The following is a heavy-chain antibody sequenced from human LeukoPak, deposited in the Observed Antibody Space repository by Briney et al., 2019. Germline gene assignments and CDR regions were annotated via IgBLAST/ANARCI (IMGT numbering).Heavy chain of an antibody. CDR2: ISAYNGNT. CDR1: GYTFTSYG. D-gene: IGHD3-10*01. Sequence: ASVTVSCKASGYTFTSYGISWVRQAPGQGLEWMGWISAYNGNTNYAQKLQGRVTMTTDTSTSTAYMELRSLRSDDTAVYYCARDWGPYYYGSGSYSDAFDIWGQGTMVTVSS. J-gene: IGHJ3*02. V-gene: IGHV1-18*01. CDR3: ARDWGPYYYGSGSYSDAFDI.